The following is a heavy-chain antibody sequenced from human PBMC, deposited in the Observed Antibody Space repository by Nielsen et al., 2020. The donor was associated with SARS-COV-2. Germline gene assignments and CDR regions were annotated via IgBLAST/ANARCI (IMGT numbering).Heavy chain of an antibody. CDR1: GGSISSGGYY. CDR3: ARVRSSSSVYYYYYMDV. CDR2: IYYSGST. Sequence: SETLPLTCTVSGGSISSGGYYWSWIRQHPGKGLEWIGYIYYSGSTYYNPSLKSRVTISVDTSKNQFSLKLSSVTAADTAVYYCARVRSSSSVYYYYYMDVWGKGTTVTVSS. J-gene: IGHJ6*03. D-gene: IGHD6-6*01. V-gene: IGHV4-31*03.